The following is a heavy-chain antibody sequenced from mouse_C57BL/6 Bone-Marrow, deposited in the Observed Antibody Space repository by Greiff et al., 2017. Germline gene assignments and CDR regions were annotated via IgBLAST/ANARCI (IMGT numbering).Heavy chain of an antibody. CDR3: AISRAY. Sequence: QVHVKQPGAELVKPGASVKLSCKASGYTFTSYWMHWVKQRPGQGLEWIGMIHPNSGSTNYNEKFKSKATLTVDKASSTASMQLSRLTSEDSAVYYCAISRAYWGQGTLVTVSA. V-gene: IGHV1-64*01. CDR2: IHPNSGST. CDR1: GYTFTSYW. J-gene: IGHJ3*01.